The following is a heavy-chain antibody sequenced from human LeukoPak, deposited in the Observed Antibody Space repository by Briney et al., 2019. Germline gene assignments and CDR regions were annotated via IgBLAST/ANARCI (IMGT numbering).Heavy chain of an antibody. J-gene: IGHJ4*02. V-gene: IGHV3-48*01. CDR3: ARGEQLAFSDY. CDR1: GFTFSGYS. CDR2: ISSSSSTI. D-gene: IGHD6-6*01. Sequence: PGGSLRLSCAASGFTFSGYSMNWVRQAPGKGLEWVSYISSSSSTIYYADSVKGRFTISRDNAKNSLYLQMNSLRAEDTAVYYCARGEQLAFSDYWGQGTLVTVSS.